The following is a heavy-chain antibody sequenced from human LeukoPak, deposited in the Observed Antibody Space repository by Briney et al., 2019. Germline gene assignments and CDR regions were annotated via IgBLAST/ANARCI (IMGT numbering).Heavy chain of an antibody. CDR2: INTDGCST. CDR3: AREFRILPDI. CDR1: GFTFSSFW. V-gene: IGHV3-74*01. J-gene: IGHJ3*02. Sequence: GGSQRLPCAASGFTFSSFWMLWVRQAPGKGLVWVSRINTDGCSTNYADSVKGRFTISRDNAKTTLYLQMNSLRDEDTAVYYCAREFRILPDIWGQG. D-gene: IGHD3-10*01.